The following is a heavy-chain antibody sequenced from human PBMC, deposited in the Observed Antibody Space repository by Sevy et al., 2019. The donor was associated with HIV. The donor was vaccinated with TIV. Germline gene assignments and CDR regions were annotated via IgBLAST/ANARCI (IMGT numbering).Heavy chain of an antibody. CDR1: GFAFSSYD. D-gene: IGHD1-26*01. J-gene: IGHJ4*02. CDR3: ARDLPPSATIVPHFDY. V-gene: IGHV3-48*03. Sequence: GGSLRLSCAASGFAFSSYDMHWVRQAPGKGLEWVLYITSSGTTKNYADSVKGRFTISRDNAKNSLYLQMNSLRVEDTAVYYCARDLPPSATIVPHFDYWGQGTLVTVSS. CDR2: ITSSGTTK.